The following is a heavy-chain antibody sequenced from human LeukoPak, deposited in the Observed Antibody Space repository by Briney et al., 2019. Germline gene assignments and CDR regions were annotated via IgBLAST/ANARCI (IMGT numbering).Heavy chain of an antibody. Sequence: GASVKVSCKASGYTFTIYGISWVRQAPGQGLEWMGGIIPIFGTADYAQKFQGRVTITTDESTSTAYMELSSLRSEDTAVYYCARGPHYYDSSGYYEDWGQGTLVTVSS. J-gene: IGHJ4*02. D-gene: IGHD3-22*01. CDR1: GYTFTIYG. V-gene: IGHV1-69*05. CDR2: IIPIFGTA. CDR3: ARGPHYYDSSGYYED.